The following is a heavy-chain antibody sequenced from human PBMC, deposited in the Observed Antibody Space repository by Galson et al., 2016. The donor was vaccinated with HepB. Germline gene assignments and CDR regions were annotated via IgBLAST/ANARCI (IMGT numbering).Heavy chain of an antibody. J-gene: IGHJ4*02. Sequence: SLRLSCAASGFTVSTNYMNWARQAPGKGLEWVSTFYSAHSTYYAESVKGRFTISRDTSKNTLYLQLNSLGAEDTAVYYCARPFSSGWSPIDYWGQGTLVTVSS. V-gene: IGHV3-66*04. D-gene: IGHD6-19*01. CDR2: FYSAHST. CDR3: ARPFSSGWSPIDY. CDR1: GFTVSTNY.